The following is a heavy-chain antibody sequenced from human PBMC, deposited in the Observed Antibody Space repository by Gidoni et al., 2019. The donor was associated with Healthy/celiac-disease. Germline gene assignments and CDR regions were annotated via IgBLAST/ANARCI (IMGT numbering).Heavy chain of an antibody. CDR1: GYSFTSYW. CDR3: ARRYYDILTGYPKGDAFDI. Sequence: EVQLVQSGAEVKKPGESLKISCKGSGYSFTSYWIGWVRQMPGKGLEGMGIIYPGDSDTRYSPSFQGQVTISADKSISTAYLQWSSLKASDTAMYYCARRYYDILTGYPKGDAFDIWGQGTMVTVSS. V-gene: IGHV5-51*01. CDR2: IYPGDSDT. D-gene: IGHD3-9*01. J-gene: IGHJ3*02.